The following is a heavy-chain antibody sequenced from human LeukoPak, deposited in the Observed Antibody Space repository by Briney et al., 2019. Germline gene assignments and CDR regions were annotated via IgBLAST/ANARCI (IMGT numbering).Heavy chain of an antibody. V-gene: IGHV4-31*03. CDR1: GGSISSGGYY. CDR2: IYYSGST. D-gene: IGHD2-15*01. J-gene: IGHJ4*02. CDR3: ARGYCSGGSCYSGDY. Sequence: PSETLSLICTVSGGSISSGGYYCSWIRQHPGKGLEWIGYIYYSGSTYYNPSLKSRVTISVDTSKNQFSLKLSSVTAADTAVYYCARGYCSGGSCYSGDYWGQGTLVTVSS.